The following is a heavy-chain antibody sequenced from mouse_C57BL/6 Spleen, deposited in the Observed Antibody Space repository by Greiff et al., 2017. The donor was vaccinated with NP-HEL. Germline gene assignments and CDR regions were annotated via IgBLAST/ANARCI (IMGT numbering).Heavy chain of an antibody. CDR1: GYTFTDYE. Sequence: VKVVESGAELVRPGASVTLSCKASGYTFTDYEMHWVKQTPVHGLEWIGAIDPETGGTAYNQKFKGKAILTADKSSSTAYMELRSLTSEDSAVYYCTRRELGRWYFDVWGTGTTVTVSS. V-gene: IGHV1-15*01. D-gene: IGHD4-1*01. J-gene: IGHJ1*03. CDR3: TRRELGRWYFDV. CDR2: IDPETGGT.